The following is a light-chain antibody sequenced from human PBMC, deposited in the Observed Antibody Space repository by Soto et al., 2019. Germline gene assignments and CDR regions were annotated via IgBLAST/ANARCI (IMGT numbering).Light chain of an antibody. CDR1: QSVSSY. CDR2: DAS. J-gene: IGKJ5*01. V-gene: IGKV3-11*01. CDR3: QQRKKWPPIT. Sequence: EIVLTQSPATLSLSPGERATLSCRASQSVSSYLAWYQQKPGQAPRLLIYDASNRATGIPVRFTGSGSGIDFILTISNIEAEDVAIYYCQQRKKWPPITFGQGTRLEIK.